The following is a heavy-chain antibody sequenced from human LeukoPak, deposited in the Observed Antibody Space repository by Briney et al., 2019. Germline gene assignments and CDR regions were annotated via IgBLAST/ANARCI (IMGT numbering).Heavy chain of an antibody. CDR1: GGSIRSYF. J-gene: IGHJ4*02. Sequence: PSETLSLTCTVSGGSIRSYFWGWVRQPAGKGLEWIGRIYTTGATFYNPSLKTRLTMSIDTSKNQFSLRLTSVVAADTAVYYCARQGYTESYYFLDYWSQGTLVTVSS. D-gene: IGHD1-26*01. CDR2: IYTTGAT. V-gene: IGHV4-4*07. CDR3: ARQGYTESYYFLDY.